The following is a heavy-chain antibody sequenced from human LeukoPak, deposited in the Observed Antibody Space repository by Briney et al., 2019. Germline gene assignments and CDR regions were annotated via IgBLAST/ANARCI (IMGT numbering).Heavy chain of an antibody. J-gene: IGHJ4*02. Sequence: GGSLRLSCAASGFTFSSYEMNWVRQAPGKGLEWVSYISSSGDTIYYADSVKGRFTIPRDNAKNSLYLQMNSLRAEDTAVYYCAREIKRSSGWYDFDYWGQGTLVTVSS. D-gene: IGHD6-19*01. CDR3: AREIKRSSGWYDFDY. CDR1: GFTFSSYE. V-gene: IGHV3-48*03. CDR2: ISSSGDTI.